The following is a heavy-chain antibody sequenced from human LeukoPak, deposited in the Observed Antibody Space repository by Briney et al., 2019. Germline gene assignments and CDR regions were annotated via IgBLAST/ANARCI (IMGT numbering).Heavy chain of an antibody. D-gene: IGHD3-22*01. CDR3: ARDTYYYDSNGLTGAFDI. J-gene: IGHJ3*02. CDR2: ISAYNGNT. V-gene: IGHV1-18*01. CDR1: GYTFTSYG. Sequence: GASVKVSCKASGYTFTSYGISWVRQAPGQGLEWMGWISAYNGNTNYAQKLQGRVTMTTDTSTSTAYMELRSLRSDDTAVYYCARDTYYYDSNGLTGAFDIWGQGTMVTVSS.